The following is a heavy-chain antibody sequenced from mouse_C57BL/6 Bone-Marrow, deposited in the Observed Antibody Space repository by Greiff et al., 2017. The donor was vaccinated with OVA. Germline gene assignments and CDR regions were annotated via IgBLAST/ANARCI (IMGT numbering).Heavy chain of an antibody. CDR1: GYTFTSYW. CDR2: IDPNSGGT. J-gene: IGHJ2*01. Sequence: QVQLQQPGAELVKPGASVKLSCKASGYTFTSYWMHWVKQRPGRGLEWIGRIDPNSGGTKYNEKFKSKATLTVDKPSSTAYMQLSSLTSEDSAVYYCARLGTVVATDSYYFDYWGQGTTLTVSS. V-gene: IGHV1-72*01. CDR3: ARLGTVVATDSYYFDY. D-gene: IGHD1-1*01.